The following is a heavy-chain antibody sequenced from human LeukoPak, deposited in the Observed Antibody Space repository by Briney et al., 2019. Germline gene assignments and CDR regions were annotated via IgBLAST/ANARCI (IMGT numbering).Heavy chain of an antibody. J-gene: IGHJ6*02. Sequence: PGGSLRLSCAASGFXFSNYGMHWVRQAPGKGLEWVAVIWYDGSNKYYADSVKGRFTISRDNSKNTLYLQMNSLRAEDTAVCYCARVAMGSSSWYGVYYYYGMDVWGQGTTVTVSS. D-gene: IGHD6-13*01. CDR3: ARVAMGSSSWYGVYYYYGMDV. V-gene: IGHV3-33*01. CDR1: GFXFSNYG. CDR2: IWYDGSNK.